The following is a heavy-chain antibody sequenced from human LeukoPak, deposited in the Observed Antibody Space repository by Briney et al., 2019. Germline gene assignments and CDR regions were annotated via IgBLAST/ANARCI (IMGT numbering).Heavy chain of an antibody. V-gene: IGHV3-33*01. CDR3: ARGTTLYDSSGDDFDY. CDR1: GFTFSSYG. D-gene: IGHD3-22*01. Sequence: GGSLRLSCAASGFTFSSYGMHWVRQAPGKGLEWVAVIWYDGSNKYYADSVKGRFTISRDNSKNTLYLQMNSLRAEDTAVYYCARGTTLYDSSGDDFDYWGQGTLVTVSS. J-gene: IGHJ4*02. CDR2: IWYDGSNK.